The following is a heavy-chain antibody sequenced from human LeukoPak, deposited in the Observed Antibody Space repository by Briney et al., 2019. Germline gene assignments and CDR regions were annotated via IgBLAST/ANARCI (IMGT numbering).Heavy chain of an antibody. D-gene: IGHD1-26*01. CDR1: GYTFTGYY. J-gene: IGHJ3*02. Sequence: GASVKVSSKTSGYTFTGYYMHWVRQAPGQGLEWMGWINPNSGGTNYAQKFQGRVTMTRDTSISTAYMELSRLRSDDTAVYYCARDLVGGAAPTDIWGQGTMVTVSS. V-gene: IGHV1-2*02. CDR2: INPNSGGT. CDR3: ARDLVGGAAPTDI.